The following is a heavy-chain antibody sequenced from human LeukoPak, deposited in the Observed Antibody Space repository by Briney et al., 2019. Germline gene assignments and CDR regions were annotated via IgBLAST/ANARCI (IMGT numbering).Heavy chain of an antibody. D-gene: IGHD5-12*01. CDR2: ISSNGGST. CDR1: RFTFSNAW. CDR3: VKGGAIVATLPGFDY. V-gene: IGHV3-64D*06. J-gene: IGHJ4*02. Sequence: GGSLRLSCAASRFTFSNAWMSWVRQAPGKGLEYVSAISSNGGSTYYADSVKGRFTISRDNSKNTLYLQMSSLRAEDTAVYYCVKGGAIVATLPGFDYWGQGTLVTVSS.